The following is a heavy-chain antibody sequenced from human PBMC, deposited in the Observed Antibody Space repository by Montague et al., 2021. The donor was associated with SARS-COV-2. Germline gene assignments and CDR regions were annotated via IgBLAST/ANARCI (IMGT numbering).Heavy chain of an antibody. CDR1: GGSFSGYY. CDR2: INHSGST. D-gene: IGHD3-10*01. V-gene: IGHV4-34*01. J-gene: IGHJ6*02. Sequence: SETLSLTCAVYGGSFSGYYWSWIRQPPGKGLEWIGEINHSGSTDYNPSLKSRVTISVDTYKNQLSLKLSSVTAADTAVYYCARVRYYGSGTSLGMDVWGQGTTVTVSS. CDR3: ARVRYYGSGTSLGMDV.